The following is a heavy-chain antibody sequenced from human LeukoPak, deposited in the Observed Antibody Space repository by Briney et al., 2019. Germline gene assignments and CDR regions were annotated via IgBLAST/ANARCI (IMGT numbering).Heavy chain of an antibody. Sequence: PGGSLRLSCAASGFTFSSYAMHWVRQAPGKGLKWVAVISYDGSNKYYADSVKGRFTISRDNSKNMLYLQMNSLRAEDTAVYYCAKEGDCSSTSCYGYSSSWYVGASDYWGQGTLVTVSS. CDR3: AKEGDCSSTSCYGYSSSWYVGASDY. J-gene: IGHJ4*02. CDR1: GFTFSSYA. CDR2: ISYDGSNK. V-gene: IGHV3-30-3*01. D-gene: IGHD2-2*01.